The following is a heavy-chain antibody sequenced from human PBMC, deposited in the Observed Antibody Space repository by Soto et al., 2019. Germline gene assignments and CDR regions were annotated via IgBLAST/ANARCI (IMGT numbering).Heavy chain of an antibody. CDR1: GYTFTSYY. CDR3: ARRGSGYQATYNWFDP. CDR2: INPSGGST. V-gene: IGHV1-46*01. Sequence: GASVKVSCKASGYTFTSYYMHWVRQAPGQGLEWMGIINPSGGSTSYAQKFQGRVTMTRDTSTSTVYMELSSLRSEDTAVYYCARRGSGYQATYNWFDPWGQGTLVTVSS. J-gene: IGHJ5*02. D-gene: IGHD3-22*01.